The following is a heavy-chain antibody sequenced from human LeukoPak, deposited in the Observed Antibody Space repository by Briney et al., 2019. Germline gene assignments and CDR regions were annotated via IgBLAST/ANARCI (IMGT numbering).Heavy chain of an antibody. Sequence: PGGSLRLSCAASGFTFSSYEMNWVRQAPGKGLEWVSYISSSGSTIYSADSVKGRFTISRDNAKNSLYLQMNSLRAEDTAVYYCASGDTLTGTLDYWGQGTLVTVSS. D-gene: IGHD3-9*01. CDR1: GFTFSSYE. CDR3: ASGDTLTGTLDY. J-gene: IGHJ4*02. V-gene: IGHV3-48*03. CDR2: ISSSGSTI.